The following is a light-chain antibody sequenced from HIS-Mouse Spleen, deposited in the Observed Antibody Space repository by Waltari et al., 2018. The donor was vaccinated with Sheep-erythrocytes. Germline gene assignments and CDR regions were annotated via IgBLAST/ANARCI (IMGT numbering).Light chain of an antibody. CDR3: QQYGSSRQQTFT. CDR1: QSVSSSY. V-gene: IGKV3-20*01. CDR2: GSS. Sequence: EIVLTQSPGTLSLSPGERVTLSCRASQSVSSSYLAWYQQKPGQAPRLLIYGSSSRATGIPDRFSGSGSGTDFTLTISRLEPEDFAVYYCQQYGSSRQQTFTFGPGTKVDIK. J-gene: IGKJ3*01.